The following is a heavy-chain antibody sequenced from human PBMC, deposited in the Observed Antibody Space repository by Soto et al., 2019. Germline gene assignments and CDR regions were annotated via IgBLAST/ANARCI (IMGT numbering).Heavy chain of an antibody. D-gene: IGHD3-22*01. V-gene: IGHV3-48*04. CDR2: ISSSSGNI. J-gene: IGHJ4*02. Sequence: PGGSLRLSCEASGFTFSSHSMNWVRQAPGKGLEWVSWISSSSGNIYYADSVKGRFTISRDNAKKSLYLQMNSLRAEDTAVYYCARGDYYDSSPDYWGQGTLVTVSS. CDR3: ARGDYYDSSPDY. CDR1: GFTFSSHS.